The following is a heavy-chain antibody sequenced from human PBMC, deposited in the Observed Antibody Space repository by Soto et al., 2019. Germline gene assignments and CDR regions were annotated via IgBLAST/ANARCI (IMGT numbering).Heavy chain of an antibody. CDR2: ISGSGGST. D-gene: IGHD5-12*01. CDR1: GFTFSSYA. Sequence: PGGSLRLSCAASGFTFSSYAMSWVRQAPGKGLEWVSAISGSGGSTYYADSVKGRFTISRDNSKNTLYLQMNSLRAEDTAVYYCAKVRRDLGDSGLNYYYPGMDVWGQGPTVTVSS. J-gene: IGHJ6*02. V-gene: IGHV3-23*01. CDR3: AKVRRDLGDSGLNYYYPGMDV.